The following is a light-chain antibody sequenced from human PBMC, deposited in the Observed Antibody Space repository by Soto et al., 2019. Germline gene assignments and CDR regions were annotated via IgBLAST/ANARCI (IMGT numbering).Light chain of an antibody. J-gene: IGLJ2*01. CDR3: QSYDSRLSGVV. CDR1: SSNIGAGYD. CDR2: GNS. V-gene: IGLV1-40*01. Sequence: QSVLTQPPSVSGAPGQRVTISCTGSSSNIGAGYDVHWYQQLPGTAPKLLIYGNSNRPSGVPDRFAGSKSGTSASLALTGLQAEDEADYYCQSYDSRLSGVVFGGGTKLTVL.